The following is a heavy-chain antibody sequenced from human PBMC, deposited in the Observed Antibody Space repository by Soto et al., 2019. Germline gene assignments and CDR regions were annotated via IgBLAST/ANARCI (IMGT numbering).Heavy chain of an antibody. D-gene: IGHD4-4*01. V-gene: IGHV4-30-4*01. Sequence: SETLSLTCTVSGGSLSSGDYYWSWIRQPPGKGLEWIGYIYYSGSTYYNPSLKSRVTISVDTSKNQFSLKLSSVTAADTAVYYCARERLQGGFDPWGQGTRVTVSA. CDR3: ARERLQGGFDP. J-gene: IGHJ5*02. CDR1: GGSLSSGDYY. CDR2: IYYSGST.